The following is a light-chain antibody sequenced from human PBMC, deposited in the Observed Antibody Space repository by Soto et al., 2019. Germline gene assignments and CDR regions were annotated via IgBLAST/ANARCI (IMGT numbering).Light chain of an antibody. J-gene: IGKJ1*01. CDR3: QHYGRPQWT. Sequence: EIVLTQSPATLSLSPGERATLSCRASQSVSTYLAWYQQRPGQAPRLLIYDASYRATDIPPRFSGSGSGTDFTLTISSLEPEDSAVYYCQHYGRPQWTFGQGTKVEIK. CDR1: QSVSTY. CDR2: DAS. V-gene: IGKV3-11*01.